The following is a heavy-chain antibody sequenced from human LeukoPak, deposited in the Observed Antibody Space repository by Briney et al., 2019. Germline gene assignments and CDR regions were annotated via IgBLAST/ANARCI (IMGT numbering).Heavy chain of an antibody. D-gene: IGHD2-2*01. CDR3: ARGPSCTSASCYVIGALDI. V-gene: IGHV3-23*01. Sequence: GGSLRLSCAASGFTFDIYAMTWVRQAPGKGPDWVSAISASANSTYYADSVKGRFIISRDNSKNTLYLQMNSLRVDDMAVYYCARGPSCTSASCYVIGALDIWGLGTTDTVSS. J-gene: IGHJ3*02. CDR1: GFTFDIYA. CDR2: ISASANST.